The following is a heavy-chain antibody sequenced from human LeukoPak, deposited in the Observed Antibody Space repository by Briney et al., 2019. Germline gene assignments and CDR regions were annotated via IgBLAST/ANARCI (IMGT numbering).Heavy chain of an antibody. CDR1: GGSISSYY. D-gene: IGHD5-18*01. Sequence: PSETLSLTCTVSGGSISSYYWSWIRQPPGKGLEWIGYIYYSGSTNYNPSLKSRVTISVDTSKNQFSLKLNSVTAADTAVYYCARGNGYSYGLNFDYWGQGTLVTVSS. V-gene: IGHV4-59*01. CDR3: ARGNGYSYGLNFDY. CDR2: IYYSGST. J-gene: IGHJ4*02.